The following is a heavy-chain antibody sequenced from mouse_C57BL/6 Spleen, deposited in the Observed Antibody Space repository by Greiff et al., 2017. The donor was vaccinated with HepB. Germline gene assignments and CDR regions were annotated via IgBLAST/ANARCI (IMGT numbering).Heavy chain of an antibody. V-gene: IGHV1-22*01. J-gene: IGHJ2*01. CDR2: INPNNGGT. D-gene: IGHD1-1*01. CDR1: GYTFTDYN. CDR3: ARGDYYGSSYRIFFDY. Sequence: EVQLQQSGPELVKPGASVKMSCKASGYTFTDYNMHWVKQSHGKSLEWIGYINPNNGGTSYNQKFKGKATLTVNKSSSTAYMELRSLTSEDSAVYYGARGDYYGSSYRIFFDYWGQGTTLTVSS.